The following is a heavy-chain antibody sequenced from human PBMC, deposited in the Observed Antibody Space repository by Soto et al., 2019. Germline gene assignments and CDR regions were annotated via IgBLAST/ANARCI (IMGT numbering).Heavy chain of an antibody. V-gene: IGHV3-23*01. D-gene: IGHD4-17*01. CDR2: IRASDGST. J-gene: IGHJ4*02. CDR1: GVTLSSYG. Sequence: GGSLRLSCVASGVTLSSYGMGWVRQGPGKGLEWVSGIRASDGSTYYADSVKGRFTISRDNSKNTLHMQMNSLRAEDTAVYYCAKKGSKTETTYFDSWGQGTLVTVSS. CDR3: AKKGSKTETTYFDS.